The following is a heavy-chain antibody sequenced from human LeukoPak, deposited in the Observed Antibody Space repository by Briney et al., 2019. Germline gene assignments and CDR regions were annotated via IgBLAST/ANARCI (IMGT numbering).Heavy chain of an antibody. Sequence: SETLSLTCTVSGGSFSSFYWSWIRQSAGKGLEWIGRVFLTEPTNYNPSLKSRVIISLDTSRNQFSLQLNSVTAADTAVYYCARGDGDYDPHFFDYWGHGILVTVSS. CDR3: ARGDGDYDPHFFDY. D-gene: IGHD4-17*01. J-gene: IGHJ4*01. V-gene: IGHV4-4*07. CDR1: GGSFSSFY. CDR2: VFLTEPT.